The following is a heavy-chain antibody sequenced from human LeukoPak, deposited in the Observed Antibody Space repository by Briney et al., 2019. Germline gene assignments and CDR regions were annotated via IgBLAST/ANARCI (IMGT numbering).Heavy chain of an antibody. CDR2: ISHSSSGT. V-gene: IGHV3-23*01. Sequence: GGSLRLSCAVSGLIFSSYGMHWVRQAPGKGLEWVSAISHSSSGTYYVDSVKGRFTISRDNSKNTLYMQMNSLRAEDTAVYYCAKVVNSGYYYYFDYWGQGTLVTVSS. CDR1: GLIFSSYG. CDR3: AKVVNSGYYYYFDY. J-gene: IGHJ4*02. D-gene: IGHD3-22*01.